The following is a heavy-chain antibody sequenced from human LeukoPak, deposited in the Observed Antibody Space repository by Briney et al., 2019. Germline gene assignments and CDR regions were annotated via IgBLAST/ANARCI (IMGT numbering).Heavy chain of an antibody. Sequence: GGSLRLSCAASGFTFSSYWMSWVRQAPGKGLEWVANIKQDGSEKYYVDSVKGRFTISRDNAKNSLYLQMNSLRAEDTAVYYCARQIYDSSGSDWFDPWGQGTLVTVSS. CDR1: GFTFSSYW. J-gene: IGHJ5*02. CDR3: ARQIYDSSGSDWFDP. D-gene: IGHD3-22*01. V-gene: IGHV3-7*03. CDR2: IKQDGSEK.